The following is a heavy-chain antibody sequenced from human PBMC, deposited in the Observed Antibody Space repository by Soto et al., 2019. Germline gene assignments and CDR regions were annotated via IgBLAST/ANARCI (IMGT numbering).Heavy chain of an antibody. J-gene: IGHJ3*01. CDR2: ISLTGVSV. V-gene: IGHV3-23*01. CDR1: VFTFNTYA. D-gene: IGHD4-17*01. CDR3: AKVIRRDAYGAFDV. Sequence: GGPLRLSCAASVFTFNTYAMPWVRQPPGKGLEWVSSISLTGVSVYDADSVKGRFTISRDNSKNILYLQMTSLRVEDTAKYFCAKVIRRDAYGAFDVWGQGTMVTVSS.